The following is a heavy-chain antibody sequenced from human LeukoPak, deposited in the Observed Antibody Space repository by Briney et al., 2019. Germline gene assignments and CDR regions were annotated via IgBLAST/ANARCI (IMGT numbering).Heavy chain of an antibody. CDR2: VDNDGIGA. J-gene: IGHJ4*02. CDR1: GFTFSSHW. V-gene: IGHV3-74*01. CDR3: ARDYFDI. Sequence: PGGSLRLSCAASGFTFSSHWMYWIRQAPGKGLVWVARVDNDGIGASYADSVKGRFTVSRDNGKNTVFLEMNSLRPEDTAVYYCARDYFDIRGQGTMVTVSS.